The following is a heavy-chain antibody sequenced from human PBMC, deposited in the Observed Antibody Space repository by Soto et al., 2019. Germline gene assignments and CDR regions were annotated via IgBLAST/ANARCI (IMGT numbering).Heavy chain of an antibody. Sequence: SETLSLTCTVSGGSISSSSYYWGWIRQPPGKGLEWIGSIYYSGSTYYNPSLKSRVTISVDTSKNQFSLKLSSVTAADTAVYYCARDREIVVVTATSFNNWFDPWGQGTLVTVSS. V-gene: IGHV4-39*07. CDR1: GGSISSSSYY. CDR2: IYYSGST. CDR3: ARDREIVVVTATSFNNWFDP. D-gene: IGHD2-21*02. J-gene: IGHJ5*02.